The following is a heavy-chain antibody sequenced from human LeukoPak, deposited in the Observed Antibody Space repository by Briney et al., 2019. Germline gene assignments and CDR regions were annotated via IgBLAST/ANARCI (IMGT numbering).Heavy chain of an antibody. J-gene: IGHJ3*02. CDR3: ARDRTYDSSDDAFDI. D-gene: IGHD3-22*01. V-gene: IGHV3-48*01. Sequence: GGSLRLSCAASGFRLRSYSMNWVRQAPGKGLEWVSYISSSSSTIYYADSVKGRFTISRDNAKNSLYLQMNSLRAEDTAVYYCARDRTYDSSDDAFDIWGQGTMVTVSS. CDR1: GFRLRSYS. CDR2: ISSSSSTI.